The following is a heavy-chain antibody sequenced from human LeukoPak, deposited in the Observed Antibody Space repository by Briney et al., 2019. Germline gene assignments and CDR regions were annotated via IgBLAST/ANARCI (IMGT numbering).Heavy chain of an antibody. J-gene: IGHJ4*01. V-gene: IGHV5-51*01. Sequence: NPGGSLKISCKGSGYSFTSHWIGWVRQMPGKGLEWMGIVNPDDSDTIYSPSFQGQVTISADESITTAYLQWSSLKASDTAMYYCARLRWPRGGRSSFDYWGHGALVTVSS. CDR3: ARLRWPRGGRSSFDY. CDR1: GYSFTSHW. D-gene: IGHD3-10*01. CDR2: VNPDDSDT.